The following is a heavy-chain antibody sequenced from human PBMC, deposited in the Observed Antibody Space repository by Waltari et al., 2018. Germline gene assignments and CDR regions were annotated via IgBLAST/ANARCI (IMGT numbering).Heavy chain of an antibody. J-gene: IGHJ4*02. CDR2: LRNSGGT. CDR3: ARLPTKYYDSLGWGFFDQ. CDR1: GDFLSNDH. D-gene: IGHD3-22*01. V-gene: IGHV4-59*08. Sequence: HVQLQESGPGLVKPSEPLSLTCTVSGDFLSNDHWPWIRQAPGKGLEWIAYLRNSGGTKCTPSLESRVTVSVDTSKKQFSLRLTSVTAADTAVYYCARLPTKYYDSLGWGFFDQWGQGILVTVSS.